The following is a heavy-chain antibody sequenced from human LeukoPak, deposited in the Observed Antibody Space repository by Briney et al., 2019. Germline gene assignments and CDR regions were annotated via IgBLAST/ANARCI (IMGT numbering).Heavy chain of an antibody. CDR1: GGSFSGYY. V-gene: IGHV4-34*01. CDR2: INHSGST. Sequence: SETLSLTCAVYGGSFSGYYWSWIRQPPGKGLEWIGEINHSGSTNYNPSLKSRVTISVDTSKNQFSLKLSSVTAADTAVYYCAREVLLWFGEEEDYWGQGTLVTVSS. D-gene: IGHD3-10*01. CDR3: AREVLLWFGEEEDY. J-gene: IGHJ4*02.